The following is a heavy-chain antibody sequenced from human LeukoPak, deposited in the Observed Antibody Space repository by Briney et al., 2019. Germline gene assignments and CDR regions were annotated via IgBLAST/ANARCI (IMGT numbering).Heavy chain of an antibody. CDR3: AKSNGYGLIDI. D-gene: IGHD3-10*01. V-gene: IGHV4-59*12. CDR1: GGSISNYY. J-gene: IGHJ3*02. CDR2: IFYSGST. Sequence: SGTLSLTCTVSGGSISNYYWGWIRQPPGKGLECIGNIFYSGSTYYGPSLKSQLTISLDTSRNQFSLKLNSVTAADTAVYYCAKSNGYGLIDIWGQGTMVTVSS.